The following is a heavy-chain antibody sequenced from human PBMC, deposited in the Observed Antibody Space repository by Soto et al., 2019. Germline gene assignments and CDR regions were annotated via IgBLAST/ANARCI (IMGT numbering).Heavy chain of an antibody. Sequence: SLKISCKGSGYSFTSYWIGWVRQMPGKGLEWMGIIYPGDSDTRYSPSFQGQVTISADKSISTAYLQWSSLKASDTAMYYCARRGQLRYYYYGMDVWGQGTTVTVSS. CDR1: GYSFTSYW. V-gene: IGHV5-51*01. CDR2: IYPGDSDT. D-gene: IGHD5-18*01. J-gene: IGHJ6*02. CDR3: ARRGQLRYYYYGMDV.